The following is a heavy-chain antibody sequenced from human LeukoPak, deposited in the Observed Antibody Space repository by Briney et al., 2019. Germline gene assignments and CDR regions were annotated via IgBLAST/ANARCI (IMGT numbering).Heavy chain of an antibody. Sequence: GESLKISCKGSGYSFTSYWIGWVRQMPGKGLEWMGIIYPGDSDTRYSSSFQGQVTISADKSISTAYLQWSSLKASDTAMYYCASTDYYDSSGYYPPPYGMDVWGQGTTVTVSS. CDR1: GYSFTSYW. V-gene: IGHV5-51*01. CDR2: IYPGDSDT. CDR3: ASTDYYDSSGYYPPPYGMDV. J-gene: IGHJ6*02. D-gene: IGHD3-22*01.